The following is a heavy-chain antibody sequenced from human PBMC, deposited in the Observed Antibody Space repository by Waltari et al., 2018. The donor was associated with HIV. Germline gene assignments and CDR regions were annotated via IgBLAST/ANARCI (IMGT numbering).Heavy chain of an antibody. J-gene: IGHJ4*02. Sequence: EVQLVESGGGLVQPGGSLSISCAVSGINFDAAWMTWVRQAPGKGLQWVATIKNDWSGAYYVDSVRGRFTISRDNTKRSLFLHMNNLGPDDTAVYYCASLSTPYWGQGMLVTVSS. CDR1: GINFDAAW. CDR2: IKNDWSGA. V-gene: IGHV3-7*01. CDR3: ASLSTPY.